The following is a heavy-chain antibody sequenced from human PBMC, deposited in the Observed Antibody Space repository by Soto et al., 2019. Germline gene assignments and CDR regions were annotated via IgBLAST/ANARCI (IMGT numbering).Heavy chain of an antibody. V-gene: IGHV1-18*01. CDR3: AREARDCGGDCPPGY. CDR1: GYTFTSYG. Sequence: QVQLVQSGAEVKKPGASAKVSCKASGYTFTSYGISWVRQAPGQGLEWMGWITAYNGNTNYAQKLQGRVTMTTDTSTSTAYMELRSLRSDDTAVYYCAREARDCGGDCPPGYWGQGTLVTVSS. CDR2: ITAYNGNT. J-gene: IGHJ4*02. D-gene: IGHD2-21*02.